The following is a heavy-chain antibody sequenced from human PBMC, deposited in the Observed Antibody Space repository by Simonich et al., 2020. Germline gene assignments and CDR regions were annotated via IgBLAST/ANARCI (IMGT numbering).Heavy chain of an antibody. CDR1: GYTFTSSG. CDR2: ISAYKGNT. J-gene: IGHJ4*02. CDR3: ARASRGTWWYYYFDY. D-gene: IGHD2-15*01. V-gene: IGHV1-18*01. Sequence: QVQLVQSGAEVKKPGASVKVSCKASGYTFTSSGIIWVRQAPGQGLEWMGWISAYKGNTNDAQKLKGRVTMTTDTSPSTAYMELRSLRSDDTAVYYCARASRGTWWYYYFDYWGQGTLVTVSS.